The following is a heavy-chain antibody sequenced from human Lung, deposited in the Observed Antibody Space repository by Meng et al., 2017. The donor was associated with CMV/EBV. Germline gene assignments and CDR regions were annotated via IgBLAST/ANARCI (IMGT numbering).Heavy chain of an antibody. J-gene: IGHJ5*02. CDR1: GGSISSYY. V-gene: IGHV4-59*01. Sequence: SETLSLTCTVSGGSISSYYWSWIRQPPGKGLEWIGYIYYSGSTNYNPSLKSRVTISVDTSKNQFSLKLSSVTAADTAVYYCARASYYDFWSGPGNWFDPWGQGTXVTVYS. CDR2: IYYSGST. CDR3: ARASYYDFWSGPGNWFDP. D-gene: IGHD3-3*01.